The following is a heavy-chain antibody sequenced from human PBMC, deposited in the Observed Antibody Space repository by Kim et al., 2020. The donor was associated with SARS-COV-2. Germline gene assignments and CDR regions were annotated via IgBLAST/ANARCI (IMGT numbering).Heavy chain of an antibody. Sequence: SVKRRFTISRDNSKNTLYLQVSSLRAEDTAVYYCVKYISGAAGNRDFDYWGQGTLVTVSS. V-gene: IGHV3-64D*06. CDR3: VKYISGAAGNRDFDY. J-gene: IGHJ4*02. D-gene: IGHD6-13*01.